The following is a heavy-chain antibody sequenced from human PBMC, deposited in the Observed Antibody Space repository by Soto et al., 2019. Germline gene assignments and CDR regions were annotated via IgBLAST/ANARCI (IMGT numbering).Heavy chain of an antibody. CDR3: AREGYDSSGYGDAFDI. CDR2: IYYSGST. J-gene: IGHJ3*02. V-gene: IGHV4-31*03. CDR1: GGSISSGGYY. D-gene: IGHD3-22*01. Sequence: PSETLSLTCTVSGGSISSGGYYWSWIRQHPGKGLEWIGYIYYSGSTYYNPSLKSRVTISVDTSKNQFSLKLSSVTAADTAVYYCAREGYDSSGYGDAFDIWGQGTMVTVSS.